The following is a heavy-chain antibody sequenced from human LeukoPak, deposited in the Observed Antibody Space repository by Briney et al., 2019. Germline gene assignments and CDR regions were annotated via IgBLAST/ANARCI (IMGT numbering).Heavy chain of an antibody. Sequence: SETLSLTCAVYGGSFSGYYWSWIRQPPGKGLEWIGSIYYSGSTYYNPSLKSRVTISVDTSKNQFSLKLSSVTAADTAVYYCARDTVTTPFDYWGQGTLVTVSS. D-gene: IGHD4-17*01. CDR2: IYYSGST. V-gene: IGHV4-34*01. J-gene: IGHJ4*02. CDR1: GGSFSGYY. CDR3: ARDTVTTPFDY.